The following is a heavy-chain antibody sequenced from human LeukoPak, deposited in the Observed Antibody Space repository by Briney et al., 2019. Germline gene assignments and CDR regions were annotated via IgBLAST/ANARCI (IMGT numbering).Heavy chain of an antibody. CDR3: ARTRRIAVAEYYFDY. D-gene: IGHD6-19*01. CDR2: IYYSGST. Sequence: SETLSLTCTVYGCSISSYYWSWIRQPPGKGLEWIGHIYYSGSTNYNPSLKSRVTISVDTSKNQFSLKLSSVTAADTAVYYCARTRRIAVAEYYFDYWGQGTLVTVSS. CDR1: GCSISSYY. J-gene: IGHJ4*02. V-gene: IGHV4-59*01.